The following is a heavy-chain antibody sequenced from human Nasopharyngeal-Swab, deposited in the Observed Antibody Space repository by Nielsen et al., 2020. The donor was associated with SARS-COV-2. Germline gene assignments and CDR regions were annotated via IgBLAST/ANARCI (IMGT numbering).Heavy chain of an antibody. J-gene: IGHJ4*02. CDR3: AGGWIQLWTSYFDY. CDR2: IYYSGST. V-gene: IGHV4-59*01. Sequence: WIRQPPGKGLEWIGYIYYSGSTNYNPSLKSRVTISVDTSKNQFSLKLSSVTAADTAVYYCAGGWIQLWTSYFDYWGQGTLVTVSS. D-gene: IGHD5-18*01.